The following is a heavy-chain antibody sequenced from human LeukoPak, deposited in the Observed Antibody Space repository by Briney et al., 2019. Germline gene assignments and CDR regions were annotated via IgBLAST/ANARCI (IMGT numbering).Heavy chain of an antibody. J-gene: IGHJ1*01. V-gene: IGHV1-2*02. CDR2: INPNSGGT. CDR3: ARVHSGSYFQH. D-gene: IGHD1-26*01. Sequence: ASVKVSCKASGYTFTGYYMHWVRQAPGQGLEWMGWINPNSGGTNYAQKLQGRVTMTTDTSTSTAYVELRSLRSDDTAVYYCARVHSGSYFQHWGQGTLVTVSS. CDR1: GYTFTGYY.